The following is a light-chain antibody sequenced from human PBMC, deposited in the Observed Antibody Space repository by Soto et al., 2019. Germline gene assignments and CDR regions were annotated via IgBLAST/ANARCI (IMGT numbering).Light chain of an antibody. CDR3: QKYDSVPCT. V-gene: IGKV1-27*01. CDR2: GAS. J-gene: IGKJ3*01. Sequence: DMQMTQSPSSLSKSIGDRVTITCRASQGISNYLAWYQQKPGKVPKLLIYGASTLQSGVPSRFSGSGSGTEFTLTISSLQPEDVGSYDYQKYDSVPCTFGPGTTVDIE. CDR1: QGISNY.